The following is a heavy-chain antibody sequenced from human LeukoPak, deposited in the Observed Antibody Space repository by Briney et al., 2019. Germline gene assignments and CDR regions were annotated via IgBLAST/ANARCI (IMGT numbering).Heavy chain of an antibody. Sequence: SETLSLTCAVYGGSFSGYYWSWIRQPPGKGLEWIGYIYYSGSTNYNPSLKSRVTISVDTSKNQFSLKLSSVTAADTAAYYCARAAYSGSYHSDYWGQGTLVTVSS. V-gene: IGHV4-59*01. J-gene: IGHJ4*02. CDR3: ARAAYSGSYHSDY. D-gene: IGHD1-26*01. CDR2: IYYSGST. CDR1: GGSFSGYY.